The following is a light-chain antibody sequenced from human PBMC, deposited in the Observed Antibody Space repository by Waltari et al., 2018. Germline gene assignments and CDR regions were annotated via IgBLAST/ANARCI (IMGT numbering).Light chain of an antibody. CDR2: AAS. Sequence: DIQMTQSPSSLSASVGDRVTISCRASQGISNFLAWYQQKPGKPPTLLIYAASNLQPGVPSRFSGNGSGTDFTLTITSLQPDDVATYYCQKYHSAPRTFGQGTKVEIK. J-gene: IGKJ1*01. CDR3: QKYHSAPRT. CDR1: QGISNF. V-gene: IGKV1-27*01.